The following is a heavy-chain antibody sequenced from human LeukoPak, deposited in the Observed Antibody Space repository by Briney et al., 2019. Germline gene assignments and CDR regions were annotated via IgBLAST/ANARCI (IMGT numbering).Heavy chain of an antibody. CDR3: ATSVPRGALYGMDV. Sequence: SETLPLTCAVSGGSISSGGYSWSWIRQPPGKGLEWIGYIYHSGSTYYNPSLKSRVTISVDRSKNQFSLKLSSVTAADTAVYYCATSVPRGALYGMDVWGQGTTVTVSS. V-gene: IGHV4-30-2*01. D-gene: IGHD2-2*01. CDR2: IYHSGST. CDR1: GGSISSGGYS. J-gene: IGHJ6*02.